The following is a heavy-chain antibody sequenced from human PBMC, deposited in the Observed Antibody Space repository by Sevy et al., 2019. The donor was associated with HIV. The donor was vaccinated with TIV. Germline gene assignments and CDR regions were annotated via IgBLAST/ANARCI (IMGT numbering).Heavy chain of an antibody. Sequence: GGSLRLSCAASGFTFSSYAMSWVRQAPGKGLEWVSAISGSGGSTYYADSVKGRFTISRDNSKNTLYLQMNSLRAEDTAVYYCAKVPWFGELLGYYFDYWGQEPWSPSPQ. D-gene: IGHD3-10*01. J-gene: IGHJ4*01. CDR2: ISGSGGST. CDR1: GFTFSSYA. CDR3: AKVPWFGELLGYYFDY. V-gene: IGHV3-23*01.